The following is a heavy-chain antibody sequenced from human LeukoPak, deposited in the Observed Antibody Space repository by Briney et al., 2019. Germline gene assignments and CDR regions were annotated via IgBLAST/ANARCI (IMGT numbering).Heavy chain of an antibody. CDR2: ISYDGSNK. J-gene: IGHJ5*02. Sequence: GGSLRLSCAASGFTFSSYGVHWVRQAPGKGLEWVAVISYDGSNKYYADSVKGRFTISRDNSKNTLYLQMNSLRAEDTAVYYCAKDRAYQVLSFWFDPWGQGSLVTVSS. V-gene: IGHV3-30*18. CDR1: GFTFSSYG. D-gene: IGHD2-2*01. CDR3: AKDRAYQVLSFWFDP.